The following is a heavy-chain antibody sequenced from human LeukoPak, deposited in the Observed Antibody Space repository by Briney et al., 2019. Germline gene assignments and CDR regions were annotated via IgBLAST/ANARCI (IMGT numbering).Heavy chain of an antibody. V-gene: IGHV3-23*01. CDR2: IDYSGGET. Sequence: GGSLRLSCTASGFTLSSYEMSWIRQAPGKGLEWVSSIDYSGGETHYADSVKGRFTISRDNSKNTLYLQLSSLRGDDTAVYYCARSFGYGVDAFDIWGQGTMVTVSS. CDR3: ARSFGYGVDAFDI. J-gene: IGHJ3*02. CDR1: GFTLSSYE. D-gene: IGHD5-18*01.